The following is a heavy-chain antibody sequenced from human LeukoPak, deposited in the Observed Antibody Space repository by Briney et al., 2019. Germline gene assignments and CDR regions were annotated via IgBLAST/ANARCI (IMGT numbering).Heavy chain of an antibody. Sequence: SETLSLTCTVSGGSISSNYWSWIRQPPGKGLEWIGYIYYSGTTNYNPSLKSRVTISVDTSKNQFSLKLSSVTAADTAVYYCARGVYIAAAQYGYWGQGTLVTVSS. CDR1: GGSISSNY. V-gene: IGHV4-59*01. CDR2: IYYSGTT. D-gene: IGHD6-13*01. CDR3: ARGVYIAAAQYGY. J-gene: IGHJ4*02.